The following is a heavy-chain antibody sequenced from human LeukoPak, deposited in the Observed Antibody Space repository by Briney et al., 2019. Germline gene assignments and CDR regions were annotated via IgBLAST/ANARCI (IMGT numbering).Heavy chain of an antibody. Sequence: SETLSLTCTVSGGSISSNTYYWGWIRQPPGKGRRGIGGIYYTGRTSYNPALKSRVNISIDTSKNQFSLKLNSVTAADTAVYYCAREHDFWSGYSRNAFDIWGQGTMVTVSS. J-gene: IGHJ3*02. CDR1: GGSISSNTYY. D-gene: IGHD3-3*01. V-gene: IGHV4-39*07. CDR3: AREHDFWSGYSRNAFDI. CDR2: IYYTGRT.